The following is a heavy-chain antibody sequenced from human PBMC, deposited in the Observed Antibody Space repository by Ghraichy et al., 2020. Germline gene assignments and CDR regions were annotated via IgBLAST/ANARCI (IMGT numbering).Heavy chain of an antibody. Sequence: SETLSLTCTVSGGSISSSSYYWGWIRQPPGKGLEWIGSIYYSGSTYYNPSLKSRVTISVDTSKNQFSLKLSSVTAADTAVYYCYRPALLQGRDYWGQGTLVTVSS. V-gene: IGHV4-39*01. CDR3: YRPALLQGRDY. CDR1: GGSISSSSYY. J-gene: IGHJ4*02. CDR2: IYYSGST. D-gene: IGHD2-15*01.